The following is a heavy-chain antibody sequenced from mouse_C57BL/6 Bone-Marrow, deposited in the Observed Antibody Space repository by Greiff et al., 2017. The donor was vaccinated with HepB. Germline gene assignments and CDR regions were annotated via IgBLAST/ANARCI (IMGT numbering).Heavy chain of an antibody. J-gene: IGHJ1*03. CDR3: ARARPTVVATPDWYFDV. V-gene: IGHV5-16*01. Sequence: EVKVVESEGGLVQPGSSMKLSCTASGFTFSDYYMAWVRQVPEKGLEWVANINYDGSSTYYLDSLKSRFIISRDNAKNILYLQMSSLKSEDTATYYCARARPTVVATPDWYFDVWGTGTTVTVSS. CDR1: GFTFSDYY. D-gene: IGHD1-1*01. CDR2: INYDGSST.